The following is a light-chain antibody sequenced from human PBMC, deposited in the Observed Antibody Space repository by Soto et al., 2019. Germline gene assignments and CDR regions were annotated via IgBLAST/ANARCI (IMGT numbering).Light chain of an antibody. V-gene: IGKV1-5*01. CDR2: DAS. J-gene: IGKJ1*01. CDR3: QQYNSDSRT. CDR1: QSISSW. Sequence: DIQMTQSPSTLSASVGDRVTITCRASQSISSWLAWYQQKPGKAPKLLIYDASSLESGVPSRFSGSGSGTEFTLTISSLQPDDFATYYCQQYNSDSRTFDQGTKVEIK.